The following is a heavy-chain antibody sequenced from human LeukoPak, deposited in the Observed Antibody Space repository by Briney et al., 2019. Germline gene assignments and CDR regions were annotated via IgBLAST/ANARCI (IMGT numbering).Heavy chain of an antibody. V-gene: IGHV3-7*01. J-gene: IGHJ5*02. CDR2: ISPDGREK. CDR1: GFTFNNYW. Sequence: PGGSLRLSCAASGFTFNNYWMNWVRQAPGKGLEWVAYISPDGREKKYVDSLRGRFTISRDNAKNSVFLQMNSLTAEDTAVYFCARPTDEFRLDLWGQGTLVTVSS. D-gene: IGHD4-11*01. CDR3: ARPTDEFRLDL.